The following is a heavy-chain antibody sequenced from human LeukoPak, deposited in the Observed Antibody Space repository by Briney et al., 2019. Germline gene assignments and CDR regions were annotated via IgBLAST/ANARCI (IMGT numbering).Heavy chain of an antibody. CDR2: INPNTGAT. V-gene: IGHV1-2*02. CDR1: GDTFTSFG. J-gene: IGHJ4*01. Sequence: ASVKVSCKPSGDTFTSFGISWVRQAPGQGLEWMGWINPNTGATHSAQKFQGRITMTRDSSISTAYMDLSRLRSDDTAVYYCARDRVGSGWPRPYYFEVWGQGTLVTVSS. CDR3: ARDRVGSGWPRPYYFEV. D-gene: IGHD6-19*01.